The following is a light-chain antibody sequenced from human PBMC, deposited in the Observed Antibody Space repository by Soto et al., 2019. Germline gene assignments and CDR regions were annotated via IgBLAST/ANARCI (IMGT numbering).Light chain of an antibody. Sequence: EIVLTQSPGTLSLSPGERATLSCRASQSVSSRYLALYQQKPGQAPRLLISGASTRATGFPDRFSGSGSGTDFTFTISRLEPEDFAVYYCQQYGNSRWTFCQGTKLEIK. V-gene: IGKV3-20*01. CDR3: QQYGNSRWT. J-gene: IGKJ1*01. CDR2: GAS. CDR1: QSVSSRY.